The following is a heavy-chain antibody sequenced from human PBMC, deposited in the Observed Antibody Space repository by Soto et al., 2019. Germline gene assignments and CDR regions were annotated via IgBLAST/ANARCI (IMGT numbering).Heavy chain of an antibody. Sequence: PSETLSLTCTVSGASISIGDYFLSWIRQPPGKGLEWIGYIYYSGSTYYNPSLKSRVTISVDTSKNQFSLKLSSVTAADTAVYYCARAPANNYYDSSGYDYWGQGTLFTVSS. V-gene: IGHV4-30-4*01. CDR3: ARAPANNYYDSSGYDY. CDR2: IYYSGST. CDR1: GASISIGDYF. J-gene: IGHJ4*02. D-gene: IGHD3-22*01.